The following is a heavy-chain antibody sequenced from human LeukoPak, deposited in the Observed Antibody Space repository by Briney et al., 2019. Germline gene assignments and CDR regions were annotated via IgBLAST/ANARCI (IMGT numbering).Heavy chain of an antibody. CDR2: IYYSGST. CDR1: GGSFSGYY. Sequence: SETLSLTCAVYGGSFSGYYWSWIRQPPGKGLEWIGYIYYSGSTNYSPSLKSRVTISVDTSKNQFSLKLSSVTAADTAVYYCAREAYYDSSGYFWADIWGQGTMVTVSS. CDR3: AREAYYDSSGYFWADI. D-gene: IGHD3-22*01. V-gene: IGHV4-59*01. J-gene: IGHJ3*02.